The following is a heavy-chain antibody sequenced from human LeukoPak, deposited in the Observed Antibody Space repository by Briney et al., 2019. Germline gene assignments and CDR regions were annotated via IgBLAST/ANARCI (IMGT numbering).Heavy chain of an antibody. CDR1: GFTFDNYA. CDR3: AIGLGYFQH. D-gene: IGHD3-10*01. J-gene: IGHJ1*01. CDR2: ISGSGDGT. Sequence: GGSLRLSCTASGFTFDNYAMTWVRQAPGKGLEWVSVISGSGDGTYSADSVRGRFTISRDNSKNTLYLQMNSLRAEDTAVYYCAIGLGYFQHWGQGTLVTVSS. V-gene: IGHV3-23*01.